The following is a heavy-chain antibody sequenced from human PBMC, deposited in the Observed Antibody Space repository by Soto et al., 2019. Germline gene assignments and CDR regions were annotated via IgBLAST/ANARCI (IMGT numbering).Heavy chain of an antibody. V-gene: IGHV1-18*01. CDR3: ARGSPTWTYGMDV. CDR1: GYTVTTYG. CDR2: ISPDNGNT. J-gene: IGHJ6*04. D-gene: IGHD5-12*01. Sequence: QVQLVQSGAEVKKPGAEVKVSCDASGYTVTTYGISWVRQAPGQGLEWMGWISPDNGNTDYAQKFQGRVTLTTDTSTTTAYMDVRSLRSDDTAVYYCARGSPTWTYGMDVWGEGTTVTASS.